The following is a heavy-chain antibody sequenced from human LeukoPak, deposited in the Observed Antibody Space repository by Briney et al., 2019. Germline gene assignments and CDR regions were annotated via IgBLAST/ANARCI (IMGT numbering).Heavy chain of an antibody. CDR1: GVIFGDYY. Sequence: GGSLRLSCVASGVIFGDYYMSWIRQAPGKGLEWISYISNSGTIMYYADSEKGRFAISRDNARHSVFLQMNSLRAEDTAVYYCGRGVAPDYWGQGILVTVSS. CDR2: ISNSGTIM. V-gene: IGHV3-11*01. CDR3: GRGVAPDY. D-gene: IGHD5-12*01. J-gene: IGHJ4*02.